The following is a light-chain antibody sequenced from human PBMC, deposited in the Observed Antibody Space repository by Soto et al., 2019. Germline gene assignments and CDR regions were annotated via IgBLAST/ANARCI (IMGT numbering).Light chain of an antibody. J-gene: IGKJ1*01. CDR3: QQYNSYSGT. Sequence: GDRVTITCRASQSISSWLAWYQQKPGKAPKLLIYDASSLESGVPSRFSGSGSGTEFTLTISSLQPDDFATYYCQQYNSYSGTFGQGTKVDIK. CDR2: DAS. CDR1: QSISSW. V-gene: IGKV1-5*01.